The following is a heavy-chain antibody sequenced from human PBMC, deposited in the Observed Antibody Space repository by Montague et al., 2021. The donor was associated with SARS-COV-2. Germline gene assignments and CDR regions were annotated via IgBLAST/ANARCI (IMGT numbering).Heavy chain of an antibody. CDR2: IYYSGST. CDR3: ARLGRQQLVRLSGMDV. V-gene: IGHV4-39*07. J-gene: IGHJ6*02. D-gene: IGHD6-13*01. Sequence: IYYSGSTYYNPSLKSRVTISVDTSKNQFSLKLSSVTAADTAVYYCARLGRQQLVRLSGMDVWGQGTTVTVSS.